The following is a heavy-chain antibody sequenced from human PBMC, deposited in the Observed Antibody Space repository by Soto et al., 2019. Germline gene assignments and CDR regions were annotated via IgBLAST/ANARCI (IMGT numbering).Heavy chain of an antibody. J-gene: IGHJ1*01. CDR1: GFSLSTSGVG. CDR3: AYGNHAYYNTTTYYRGPYFPH. Sequence: QITLKESGPPLVKPTQTLTLTCTFSGFSLSTSGVGVGWIRQPPGKALEWLALIYWNDDKRYSPSLKSRLTSKNDTSNIKVVLTMHNMDHVDKATYYCAYGNHAYYNTTTYYRGPYFPHWGQGTLVTVSS. CDR2: IYWNDDK. V-gene: IGHV2-5*01. D-gene: IGHD3-22*01.